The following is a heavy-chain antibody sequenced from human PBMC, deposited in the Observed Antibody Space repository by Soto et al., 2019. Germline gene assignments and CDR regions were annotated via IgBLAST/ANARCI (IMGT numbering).Heavy chain of an antibody. CDR2: INHSGST. CDR1: GGSFSGYY. D-gene: IGHD2-15*01. CDR3: ASYCSGGSCYVGGMDV. J-gene: IGHJ6*02. V-gene: IGHV4-34*01. Sequence: PSETLSPTCAVYGGSFSGYYWSWIRQPPGKGLEWIGEINHSGSTNYNPSLKSRVTISVDTSKNQFSLKLSSVTAADTAVYYCASYCSGGSCYVGGMDVWGQGTTVTVSS.